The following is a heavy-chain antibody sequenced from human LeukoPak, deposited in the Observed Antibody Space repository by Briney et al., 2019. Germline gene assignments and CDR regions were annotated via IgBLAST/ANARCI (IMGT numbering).Heavy chain of an antibody. J-gene: IGHJ4*02. CDR1: GGSISSYY. Sequence: PSETLSLTCTVAGGSISSYYWSWVRQPAGKGREWLGRVYISGTTNYNPSLKSRINMSLDKYKKQLSLKLSSVTAADTAVYYCARDEAGSGYIDYWGQGTLVTVSS. CDR2: VYISGTT. CDR3: ARDEAGSGYIDY. D-gene: IGHD3-22*01. V-gene: IGHV4-4*07.